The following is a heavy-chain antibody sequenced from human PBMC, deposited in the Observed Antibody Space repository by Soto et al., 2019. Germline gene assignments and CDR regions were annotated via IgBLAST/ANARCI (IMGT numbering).Heavy chain of an antibody. J-gene: IGHJ4*02. CDR2: VSGSNGNT. V-gene: IGHV1-18*04. CDR3: ARDFYPLAYYFDP. Sequence: QVQLVQSEAEVKKPWASVKVYCEASGYTFINHGISWVRQAPGQGLEWMGWVSGSNGNTKYAQKFQGRVTMTTETSTSTAHMELRNLRSDDTAVYFCARDFYPLAYYFDPWGQGTLVTVSS. CDR1: GYTFINHG.